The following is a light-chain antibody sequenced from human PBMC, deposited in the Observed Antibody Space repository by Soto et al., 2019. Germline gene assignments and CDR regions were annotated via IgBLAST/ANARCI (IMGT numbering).Light chain of an antibody. Sequence: EIWMTQSPVTLSVSPGERATLSCRASNTVRSDFAWYQQNPGQAPRPLIYGASIRATGIPARLSGSGSGTDFTLTISRLAPEDSAVYYCQQRSNPITFGHGTRLEIK. CDR3: QQRSNPIT. V-gene: IGKV3-11*01. J-gene: IGKJ5*01. CDR2: GAS. CDR1: NTVRSD.